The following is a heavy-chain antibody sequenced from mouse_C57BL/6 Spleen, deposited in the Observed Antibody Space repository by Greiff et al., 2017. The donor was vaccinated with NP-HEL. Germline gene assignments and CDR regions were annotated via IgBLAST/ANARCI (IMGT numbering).Heavy chain of an antibody. CDR1: GFNIKNTY. V-gene: IGHV14-3*01. J-gene: IGHJ3*01. D-gene: IGHD1-1*01. CDR2: IDPANGNT. CDR3: ARARDDYGSRGWFAY. Sequence: VQLQQSVAELVRPGASVKLSCTASGFNIKNTYMHWVKQRPEQGLEWIGRIDPANGNTKYAPKFQGKATITADTSSNTAYLQLSSLTSEDTAIYDCARARDDYGSRGWFAYWGQGTLVTVSA.